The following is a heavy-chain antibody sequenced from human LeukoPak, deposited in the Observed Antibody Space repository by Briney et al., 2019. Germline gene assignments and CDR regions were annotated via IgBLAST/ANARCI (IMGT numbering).Heavy chain of an antibody. V-gene: IGHV4-39*07. J-gene: IGHJ3*02. CDR3: ASGNWGMAFDI. Sequence: PSETLSLTCTVSGGSISSSSYYWGWIRQPPGKGLEWIGSIYYSGSTNYNPSLKSRVTMSVDTSKNQFSLKLSSVTAADTAVYYCASGNWGMAFDIWGQGTMVTVSS. CDR2: IYYSGST. CDR1: GGSISSSSYY. D-gene: IGHD7-27*01.